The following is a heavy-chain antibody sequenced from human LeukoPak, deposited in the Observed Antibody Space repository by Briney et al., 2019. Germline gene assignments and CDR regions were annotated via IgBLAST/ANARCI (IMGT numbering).Heavy chain of an antibody. CDR3: ARDQRSLLPLD. Sequence: ASVKVSCKASGYTFTSNYIHWVRQAPGQGLEWMGMIYPRDGSTSYAQKFQGRVTMTRDTSISTAYMELSRLRSDDTAVYYCARDQRSLLPLDWGQGTLVTVSS. CDR2: IYPRDGST. CDR1: GYTFTSNY. J-gene: IGHJ4*02. V-gene: IGHV1-2*02.